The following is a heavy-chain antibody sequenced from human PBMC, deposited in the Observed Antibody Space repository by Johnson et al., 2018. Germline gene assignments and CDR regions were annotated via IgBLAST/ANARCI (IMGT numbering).Heavy chain of an antibody. D-gene: IGHD4-17*01. Sequence: VRLGESGGGLVQPGRSLRLSCAASGFTFDDYAMHWVRPAPGTGLEWVSGISWNRGSIGYAASVTGRFTISRDNAKNSLYLQMNSLRAEDTALSYCAKDRAYHVGDLRGRGMDVWGQGTTVTFS. V-gene: IGHV3-9*01. CDR2: ISWNRGSI. J-gene: IGHJ6*02. CDR3: AKDRAYHVGDLRGRGMDV. CDR1: GFTFDDYA.